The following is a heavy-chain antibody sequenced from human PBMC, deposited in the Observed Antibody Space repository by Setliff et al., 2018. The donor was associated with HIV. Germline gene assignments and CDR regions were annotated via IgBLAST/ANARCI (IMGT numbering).Heavy chain of an antibody. V-gene: IGHV4-38-2*01. Sequence: SETLSLTCGVSGHSISSGYYWGWIRQPPGKGLEWIGSIYYSGSTYYNPSLKSRVTISVDTSKNQFSLKLSSVTAADTAVYYCARAMRGVVVTNMYYYYGMDVWGQGTTVTVSS. CDR2: IYYSGST. J-gene: IGHJ6*02. D-gene: IGHD2-21*02. CDR1: GHSISSGYY. CDR3: ARAMRGVVVTNMYYYYGMDV.